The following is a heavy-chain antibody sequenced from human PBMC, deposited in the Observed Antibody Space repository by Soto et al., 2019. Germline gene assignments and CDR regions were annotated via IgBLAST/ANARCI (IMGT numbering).Heavy chain of an antibody. D-gene: IGHD3-10*01. Sequence: SETLSLTCTVSGGSISSGGYYWSWIRQHPGKGLEWIGYIYYSGSTYYNPSLKSRVTISVDTSKNQFSLKLSSVTAADTAVYYCARETMVRGVIVFHAFDIWGQGTMVTVSS. V-gene: IGHV4-31*03. CDR3: ARETMVRGVIVFHAFDI. J-gene: IGHJ3*02. CDR2: IYYSGST. CDR1: GGSISSGGYY.